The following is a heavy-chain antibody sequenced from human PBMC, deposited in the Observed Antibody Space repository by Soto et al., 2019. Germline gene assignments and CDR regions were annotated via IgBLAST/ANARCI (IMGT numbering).Heavy chain of an antibody. J-gene: IGHJ4*02. CDR3: ARDRRSGYDLFDY. V-gene: IGHV3-33*01. CDR2: IWYDGSNK. CDR1: GFTFSSYG. D-gene: IGHD5-12*01. Sequence: GGSLRLSCAASGFTFSSYGMHWVRQAPGKGLEWVAVIWYDGSNKYYADSVKGRFTISRDNSKNTLYLQMNSLRAEDTAVYYCARDRRSGYDLFDYWGQGTLVTVSS.